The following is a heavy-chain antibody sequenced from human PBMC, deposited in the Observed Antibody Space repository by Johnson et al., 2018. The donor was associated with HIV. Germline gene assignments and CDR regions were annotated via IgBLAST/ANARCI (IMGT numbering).Heavy chain of an antibody. CDR3: AKEASAGYNAFDI. Sequence: EVQLVESGGVAVQPGGSLRLSCAASGFSFSSYAMSLVRQTPGKGLEWVSAISGSGGSTYYADSVKGRFTISRDNSKNTLYLQMNRLRVEDTALYYCAKEASAGYNAFDIWGQGTMVTVS. CDR2: ISGSGGST. J-gene: IGHJ3*02. CDR1: GFSFSSYA. D-gene: IGHD6-13*01. V-gene: IGHV3-23*04.